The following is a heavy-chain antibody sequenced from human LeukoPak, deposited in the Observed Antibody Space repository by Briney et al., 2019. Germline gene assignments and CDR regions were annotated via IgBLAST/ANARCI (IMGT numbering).Heavy chain of an antibody. CDR1: GYTFTSYA. J-gene: IGHJ3*02. V-gene: IGHV7-4-1*02. Sequence: GASVKVSCKASGYTFTSYAMNWVRQAPGQGLEWMGWINTNTGNPTYAQGFTGRFVFSLDTSVSTAYLQISSLKAEDTAVYYCATSEAAYDSSGYYFSGAFDIWGQGTMVTVSS. D-gene: IGHD3-22*01. CDR2: INTNTGNP. CDR3: ATSEAAYDSSGYYFSGAFDI.